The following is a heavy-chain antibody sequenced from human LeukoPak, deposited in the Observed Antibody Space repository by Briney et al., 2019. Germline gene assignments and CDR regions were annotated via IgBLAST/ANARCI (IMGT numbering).Heavy chain of an antibody. CDR1: GGTFSSYA. CDR3: AREPNLNYYDSSGYYPEYFQH. J-gene: IGHJ1*01. V-gene: IGHV1-69*05. D-gene: IGHD3-22*01. Sequence: SVKVSCKASGGTFSSYAISWVRQAPGQGLEWMGGIISIFGTANYAQKFQGRVTITTDESTSTAYMELSSLRSEDTAVYYCAREPNLNYYDSSGYYPEYFQHWGQGTLVTVSS. CDR2: IISIFGTA.